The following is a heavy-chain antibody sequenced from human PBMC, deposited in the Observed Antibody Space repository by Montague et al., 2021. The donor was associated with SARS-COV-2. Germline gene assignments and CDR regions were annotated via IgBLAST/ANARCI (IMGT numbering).Heavy chain of an antibody. D-gene: IGHD6-13*01. V-gene: IGHV3-74*03. J-gene: IGHJ3*02. CDR2: IASDGSTT. CDR3: TRGTAVAPRSAFDI. CDR1: GFTFSSHW. Sequence: SLRLSCAASGFTFSSHWMHWVRQAPGKGLVWASQIASDGSTTTYADFVKGRCTVSRGNAKNTLYLQMNSLRVEDTAVYYCTRGTAVAPRSAFDIWGQGTVLTVSS.